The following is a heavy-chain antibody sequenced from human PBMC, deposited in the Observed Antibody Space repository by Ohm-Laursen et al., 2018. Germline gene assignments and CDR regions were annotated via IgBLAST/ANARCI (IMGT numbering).Heavy chain of an antibody. D-gene: IGHD4-17*01. CDR1: GFTFSNAW. V-gene: IGHV3-33*01. Sequence: SLRLSCAASGFTFSNAWMSWVRQAPGKRLEWVAVIWYDGSNKYYADSVKGRFTISGDNSKNTLYLQMNSLRAEDTAVYYCARDLKDGDFFYFDYWGQGTLVTVSS. CDR3: ARDLKDGDFFYFDY. CDR2: IWYDGSNK. J-gene: IGHJ4*02.